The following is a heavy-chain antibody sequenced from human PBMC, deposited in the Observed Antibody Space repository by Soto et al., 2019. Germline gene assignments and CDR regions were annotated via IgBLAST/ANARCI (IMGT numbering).Heavy chain of an antibody. Sequence: EVQLVESGGGLVQPGGSLRLSCAGSGFTFSRYEMNWVRQAPGKGLEWVSYISSSGNTIYYADSVKGRFTISRDNAKNSLYLQRNSLSAEDTAVYYCARDRIEGLVVIQTPIDYGMDVWGQGTTVTVSS. J-gene: IGHJ6*02. V-gene: IGHV3-48*03. CDR3: ARDRIEGLVVIQTPIDYGMDV. CDR1: GFTFSRYE. CDR2: ISSSGNTI. D-gene: IGHD2-15*01.